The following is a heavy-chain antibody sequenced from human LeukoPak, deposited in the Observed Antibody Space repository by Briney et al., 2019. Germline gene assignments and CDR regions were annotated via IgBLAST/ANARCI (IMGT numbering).Heavy chain of an antibody. D-gene: IGHD3-22*01. CDR1: GFTLSGHS. J-gene: IGHJ4*02. Sequence: RGSLRLSCTPSGFTLSGHSMNWVRQAAGKGLEWVSSIDTTSAYIYHAESVVGRFTISRDNAKDSLYLQMNSLRVEDTAVYYCAKGGIFNPYELWGQGTLVTVSS. CDR3: AKGGIFNPYEL. V-gene: IGHV3-21*01. CDR2: IDTTSAYI.